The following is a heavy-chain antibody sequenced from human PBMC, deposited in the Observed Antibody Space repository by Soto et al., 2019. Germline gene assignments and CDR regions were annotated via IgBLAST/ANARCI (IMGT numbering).Heavy chain of an antibody. CDR2: ISSSSSYI. V-gene: IGHV3-21*01. D-gene: IGHD2-15*01. J-gene: IGHJ6*02. CDR1: GFTFSSYS. Sequence: PGGSLRLSCAASGFTFSSYSMNWVRQAPGKGLEWVSSISSSSSYIYYADSVKGRFTISRDNAKNSLYLQMNSLRAEDTAVYYCARVLYCSGGSCYYDYYYGMDVWGQGTTVTVSS. CDR3: ARVLYCSGGSCYYDYYYGMDV.